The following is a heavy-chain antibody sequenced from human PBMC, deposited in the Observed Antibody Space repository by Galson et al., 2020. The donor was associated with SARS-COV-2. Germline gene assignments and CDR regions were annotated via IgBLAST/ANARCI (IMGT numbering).Heavy chain of an antibody. Sequence: SATLSLTCAVYGGTFSGYSWTWIRQPPGKGLEWIGEFNHNGSTNYNPSLRVTNYNPSLKSRVTISIDTSKNQFSLRLTSVTAADAAVYYCARGPKVNNWGSYYYYYMDVWGKGTSVTVSS. D-gene: IGHD7-27*01. CDR1: GGTFSGYS. CDR3: ARGPKVNNWGSYYYYYMDV. J-gene: IGHJ6*03. V-gene: IGHV4-34*01. CDR2: FNHNGSTNYNPSLRVT.